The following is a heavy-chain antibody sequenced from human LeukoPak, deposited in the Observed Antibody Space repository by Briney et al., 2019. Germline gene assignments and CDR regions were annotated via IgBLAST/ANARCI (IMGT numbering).Heavy chain of an antibody. J-gene: IGHJ3*02. CDR2: ISSSSSTI. D-gene: IGHD3-10*01. CDR3: AREITPGSGSYFAWGFWGAFDI. Sequence: GGSLRLSCAAPGFTFSSYSMNWVRQAPGKGLEWVSYISSSSSTIYYADSVKGRFTISRDNAKNSLYLQMNSLRAEDTAVYYCAREITPGSGSYFAWGFWGAFDIWGQGTMVTVSS. CDR1: GFTFSSYS. V-gene: IGHV3-48*01.